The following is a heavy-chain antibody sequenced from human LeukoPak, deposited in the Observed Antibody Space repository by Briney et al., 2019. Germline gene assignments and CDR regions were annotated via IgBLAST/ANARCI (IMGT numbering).Heavy chain of an antibody. CDR1: GFTFRNYA. V-gene: IGHV3-23*01. J-gene: IGHJ4*02. CDR2: IVSRGGTT. Sequence: GGSLRLSCAASGFTFRNYAMSWVRQAPGKGLEWVSGIVSRGGTTYYADSVKGRFIISRDNSKNTLYLQMNSLRAEDTAVYYCAKFGKKVVVVAAVDLDYWGQGTLVTVSS. CDR3: AKFGKKVVVVAAVDLDY. D-gene: IGHD2-15*01.